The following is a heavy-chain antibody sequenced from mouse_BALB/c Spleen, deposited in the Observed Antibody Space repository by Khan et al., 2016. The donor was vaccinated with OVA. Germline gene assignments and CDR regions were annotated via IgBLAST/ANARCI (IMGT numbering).Heavy chain of an antibody. CDR2: ISSDGDYT. CDR3: PSHLTRSFDY. Sequence: DVHLVESGGDVVKPGGYLKLSCAASGLTFSSYSMSWVRQTPDKRLEWVASISSDGDYTYYSDSVKGRFTISRDNAKTTLYMQMSSLKSEDTAMYYCPSHLTRSFDYWGQGTLVTVSA. J-gene: IGHJ3*01. CDR1: GLTFSSYS. D-gene: IGHD1-3*01. V-gene: IGHV5-6*01.